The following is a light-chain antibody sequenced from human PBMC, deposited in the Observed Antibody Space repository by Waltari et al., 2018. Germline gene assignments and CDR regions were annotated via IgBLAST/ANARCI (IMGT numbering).Light chain of an antibody. J-gene: IGLJ3*02. CDR1: SASIGIIP. CDR3: AAWDDSVSGVV. V-gene: IGLV1-44*01. CDR2: MNN. Sequence: SLLTQPPAASGQPGQRVTIGCSRSSASIGIIPWYWYQQLPGTAPKLLMYMNNQRPSGVPDRFSGSKSGNSASLTISGLQSDDEAAYYCAAWDDSVSGVVFGGGTKVTVL.